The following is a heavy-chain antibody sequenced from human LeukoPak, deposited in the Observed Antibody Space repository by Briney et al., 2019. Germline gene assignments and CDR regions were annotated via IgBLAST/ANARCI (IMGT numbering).Heavy chain of an antibody. Sequence: PGGSLRLSCAASGFTFSSYAMHWVRQAPGKGLEWVAVISYDGSNKYYADSVKGRFTISRDNSKNTLYLQMNSLRAEDTAVYYCARCTTGTTAGLDYWGQGTLVTVSS. J-gene: IGHJ4*02. D-gene: IGHD1-1*01. CDR1: GFTFSSYA. CDR3: ARCTTGTTAGLDY. CDR2: ISYDGSNK. V-gene: IGHV3-30*04.